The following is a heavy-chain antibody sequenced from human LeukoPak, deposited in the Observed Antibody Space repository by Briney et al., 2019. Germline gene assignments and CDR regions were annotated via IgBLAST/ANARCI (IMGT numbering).Heavy chain of an antibody. CDR2: IDPKSGDT. Sequence: ASVKVSCKASGYTFSDYHIHWVRQAPGQGLEWMGWIDPKSGDTGSAQKFQGRVTMTRDTSIRTAYMELSSLASDDTAVYYCGRFGYVWAFDFWGQGTLVPVSS. D-gene: IGHD2-15*01. J-gene: IGHJ4*02. CDR1: GYTFSDYH. V-gene: IGHV1-2*02. CDR3: GRFGYVWAFDF.